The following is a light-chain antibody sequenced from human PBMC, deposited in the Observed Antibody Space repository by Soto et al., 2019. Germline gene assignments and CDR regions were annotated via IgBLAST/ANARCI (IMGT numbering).Light chain of an antibody. V-gene: IGKV2-30*01. CDR2: KVS. J-gene: IGKJ2*01. CDR3: MQGTHWPPYT. Sequence: DVVMTQSPLSLPVTLGQPASISCRSSQSLAYSDGNTYLNWYQQRPGQSPRRLIYKVSNRDYGVTDRFSGSGSGTDFTLKISRVEAEDVGVYYCMQGTHWPPYTFGQGTKVEIK. CDR1: QSLAYSDGNTY.